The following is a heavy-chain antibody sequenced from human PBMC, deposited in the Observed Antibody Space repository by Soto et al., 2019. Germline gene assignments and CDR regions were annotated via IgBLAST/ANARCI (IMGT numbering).Heavy chain of an antibody. Sequence: QVQLVQSGAEVKKPGSSVKVSCKASGGTFSSYAISWVRQAPGQGLEWMGGLIPIFGTANYAQKFQGRVTITADKSTSTAYMELSSLRSEDTAVYYCARGPYYYDSSCYYLPWYFDLWGRGTLGTVSS. D-gene: IGHD3-22*01. CDR3: ARGPYYYDSSCYYLPWYFDL. J-gene: IGHJ2*01. CDR1: GGTFSSYA. V-gene: IGHV1-69*06. CDR2: LIPIFGTA.